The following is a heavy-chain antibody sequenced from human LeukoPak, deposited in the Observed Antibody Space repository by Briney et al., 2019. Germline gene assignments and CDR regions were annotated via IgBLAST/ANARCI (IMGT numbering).Heavy chain of an antibody. CDR3: AKEEGWGVNVFDY. Sequence: GGSLRLSCAASGFTFSSYGMHWVRQAPGKGLEWVAVIGKDGAAKHYAESVRGRFTISRGNSENTLDLQMDSLSVEDTAVYYCAKEEGWGVNVFDYWGQGALVTVSS. CDR2: IGKDGAAK. J-gene: IGHJ4*02. D-gene: IGHD3-10*01. CDR1: GFTFSSYG. V-gene: IGHV3-30*18.